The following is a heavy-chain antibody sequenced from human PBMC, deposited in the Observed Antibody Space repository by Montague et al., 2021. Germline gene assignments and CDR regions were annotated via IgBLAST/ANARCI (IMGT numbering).Heavy chain of an antibody. CDR2: VYHTGST. J-gene: IGHJ6*02. V-gene: IGHV4-4*02. Sequence: SETLSLTCAVSGDSINTPNWWTWVRQFPGKGLEWIREVYHTGSTNYKPSLKSRVTPSVAKSKNQFSLKMTSVTAADTAIYYCARRGGYSARQYSGWDVWGQGSTVTVSS. CDR3: ARRGGYSARQYSGWDV. CDR1: GDSINTPNW. D-gene: IGHD2-15*01.